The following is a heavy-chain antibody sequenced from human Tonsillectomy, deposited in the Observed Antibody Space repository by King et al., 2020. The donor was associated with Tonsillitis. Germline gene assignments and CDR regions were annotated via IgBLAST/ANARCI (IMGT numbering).Heavy chain of an antibody. CDR3: ASDYWGSDY. Sequence: QLVQSGSELKEPGASVKISCKASGYTFTHYAMNWVRQAPGQGLEWMAWINTNAGNTGSPTYAQGFTGRFVLSLDTSASTAYLQINSLKAEDTAVYYCASDYWGSDYWGQGTLLTVSS. CDR1: GYTFTHYA. D-gene: IGHD7-27*01. J-gene: IGHJ4*02. V-gene: IGHV7-4-1*02. CDR2: INTNAGNTGSP.